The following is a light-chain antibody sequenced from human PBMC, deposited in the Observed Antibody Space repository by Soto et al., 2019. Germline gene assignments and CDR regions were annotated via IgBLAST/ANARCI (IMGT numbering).Light chain of an antibody. V-gene: IGKV1-33*01. CDR3: QQYYSTPLT. CDR1: QDISNC. Sequence: DIQMTQPPSSLSASVGDIVTVTCEASQDISNCLNWYQQKPGKAPKLLIYDASSLESGVPSRFSGSGSGTDFTLTISSLQADDVAVYYCQQYYSTPLTFGGGTKVDI. CDR2: DAS. J-gene: IGKJ4*01.